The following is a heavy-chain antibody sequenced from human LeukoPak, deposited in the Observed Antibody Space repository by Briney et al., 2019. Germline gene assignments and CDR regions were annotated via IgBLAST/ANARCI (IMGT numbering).Heavy chain of an antibody. Sequence: GASVKVSCKASGYTFTSYGISWVRQAPGQGPEWMGWISAYNGSTNYAQKLQGRVTMTTDTSTSTAYMELRSLRSDDTAVYYCARGPPYVDTAMVRAFDIWGQGTMVTVSS. V-gene: IGHV1-18*01. CDR2: ISAYNGST. J-gene: IGHJ3*02. CDR1: GYTFTSYG. CDR3: ARGPPYVDTAMVRAFDI. D-gene: IGHD5-18*01.